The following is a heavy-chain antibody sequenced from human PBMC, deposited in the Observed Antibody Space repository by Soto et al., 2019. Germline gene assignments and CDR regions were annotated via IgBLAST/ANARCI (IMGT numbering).Heavy chain of an antibody. CDR3: ARDSTRRGACDI. Sequence: SEPLSLTCAVYSGSFSVYYWNWIRQSPGKGLEWIGEINHAGSTNYNPSLKSRVTISVDTSKNQFSLELSSVTAADTAVYFCARDSTRRGACDIWGQGTMVTVSS. CDR1: SGSFSVYY. CDR2: INHAGST. V-gene: IGHV4-34*01. J-gene: IGHJ3*02. D-gene: IGHD4-4*01.